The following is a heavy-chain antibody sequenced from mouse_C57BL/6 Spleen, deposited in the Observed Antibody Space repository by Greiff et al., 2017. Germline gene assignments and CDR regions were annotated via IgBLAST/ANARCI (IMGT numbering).Heavy chain of an antibody. Sequence: EVKLVESGPELVKPGASVKISCKASGYSFTGYYMNWVKQSPEKSLEWIGEINPSTGGTTYNQKFKAKATLTVDKSSSTAYMQLKSLTSEDSAVYYGARLRNYYGSSYGFAYWGQGTLVTVSA. CDR1: GYSFTGYY. CDR2: INPSTGGT. J-gene: IGHJ3*01. V-gene: IGHV1-42*01. CDR3: ARLRNYYGSSYGFAY. D-gene: IGHD1-1*01.